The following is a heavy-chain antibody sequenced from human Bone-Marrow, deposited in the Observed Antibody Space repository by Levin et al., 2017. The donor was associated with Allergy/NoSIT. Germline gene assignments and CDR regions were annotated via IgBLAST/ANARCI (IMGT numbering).Heavy chain of an antibody. D-gene: IGHD6-13*01. Sequence: SVKVSCKASGGTFSSYAISWVRQAPGQGLEWMGGIIPIFGTANYAQKFQGRVTITADKSTSTAYMELSSLRSEDTAVYYCAREPHDPPIAAAGTVYAFDIWGQGTMVTVSS. CDR3: AREPHDPPIAAAGTVYAFDI. CDR2: IIPIFGTA. CDR1: GGTFSSYA. V-gene: IGHV1-69*06. J-gene: IGHJ3*02.